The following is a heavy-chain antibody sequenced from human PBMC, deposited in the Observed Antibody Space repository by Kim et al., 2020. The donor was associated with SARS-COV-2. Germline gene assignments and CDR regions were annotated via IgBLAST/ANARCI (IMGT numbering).Heavy chain of an antibody. CDR3: ARVRAADAFDI. D-gene: IGHD6-13*01. CDR1: GFTFSSYA. V-gene: IGHV3-30-3*01. CDR2: ISYDGSNK. Sequence: GGSLRLSCAASGFTFSSYAMHWVRQAPGKGLEWVAVISYDGSNKYYADSVKGRFTISRDNSKNTLYLQMNSLRAEDMAVYYCARVRAADAFDIWGQGTMVTVSS. J-gene: IGHJ3*02.